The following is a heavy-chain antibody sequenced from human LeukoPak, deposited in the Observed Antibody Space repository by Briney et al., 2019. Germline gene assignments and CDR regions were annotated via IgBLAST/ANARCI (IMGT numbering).Heavy chain of an antibody. CDR2: IHYSGSA. D-gene: IGHD1-1*01. CDR3: ARHHHNWNWDY. Sequence: SETLSLTCTVSGGSISSHYWSWIRKPPGKGLEWIGYIHYSGSAKYNPSLKSRVTISVDTSKNQFSLKLSSVTAADTAVYYCARHHHNWNWDYWGQGTLVTVSS. CDR1: GGSISSHY. J-gene: IGHJ4*02. V-gene: IGHV4-59*08.